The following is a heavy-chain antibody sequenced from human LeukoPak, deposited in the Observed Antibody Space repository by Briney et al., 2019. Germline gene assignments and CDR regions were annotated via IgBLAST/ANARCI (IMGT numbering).Heavy chain of an antibody. CDR3: ASMAPYGDYLFDY. J-gene: IGHJ4*02. V-gene: IGHV4-59*01. CDR2: IYYSGST. D-gene: IGHD4-17*01. Sequence: GSLRLSCAASGFTFSTYGMHWVRQAPGKGLEWIGYIYYSGSTNYNPSLKSRVTISVDTSKNQFSLKLSSVTAADTAVYYCASMAPYGDYLFDYWGQGTLVTVSS. CDR1: GFTFSTYG.